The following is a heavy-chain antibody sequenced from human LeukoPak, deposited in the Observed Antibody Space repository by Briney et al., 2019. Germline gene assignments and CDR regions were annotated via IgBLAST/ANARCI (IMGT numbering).Heavy chain of an antibody. D-gene: IGHD3-16*01. Sequence: GEALKISCKGSGYRFTSYWIGWVRHMPREGLQCIGAVSPADSDTRYSPSFQGQVTISADESINTAYLQLTSLKASETAMYYCARQGAELGNFDYWGQGTLVIVSS. J-gene: IGHJ4*02. CDR2: VSPADSDT. CDR3: ARQGAELGNFDY. CDR1: GYRFTSYW. V-gene: IGHV5-51*01.